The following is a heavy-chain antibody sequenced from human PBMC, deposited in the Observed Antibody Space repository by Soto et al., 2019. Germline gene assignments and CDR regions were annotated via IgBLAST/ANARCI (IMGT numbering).Heavy chain of an antibody. Sequence: SETLSLTCTVSGGSISSSSYYWGWIRQPPGKGLEWIGSIYYSGSTYYNPSLKSRVTISVDTSKNQFSLKLSSVTAADTAVYYCARPAVAGSYYYYGMDVWGQGTTVTGSS. V-gene: IGHV4-39*01. CDR2: IYYSGST. D-gene: IGHD6-19*01. J-gene: IGHJ6*02. CDR3: ARPAVAGSYYYYGMDV. CDR1: GGSISSSSYY.